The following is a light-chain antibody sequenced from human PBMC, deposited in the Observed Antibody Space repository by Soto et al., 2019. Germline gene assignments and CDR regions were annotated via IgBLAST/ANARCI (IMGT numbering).Light chain of an antibody. J-gene: IGKJ1*01. CDR1: QNIRTD. CDR3: QPYNNWPSWT. CDR2: DAS. Sequence: EIVLTQSPATLSVSPGERATLSCRAGQNIRTDLAWYQQKPGQAPRLLIYDASTRDTGIPARFSGSGSGTEFTLTISSLQSEDCAVYYCQPYNNWPSWTFGQGTKVDIK. V-gene: IGKV3D-15*01.